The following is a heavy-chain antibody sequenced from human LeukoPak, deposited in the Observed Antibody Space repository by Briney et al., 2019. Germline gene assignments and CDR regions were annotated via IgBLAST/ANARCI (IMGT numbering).Heavy chain of an antibody. CDR1: GFTFSSYA. Sequence: GGSLRLSCAASGFTFSSYAMSWVRQAPGKGREWGSSISGSGGSTYYPDSVKGRLTISRDNSKNTLYLKMNSLRAEDPAVYYCAKALRGYYYYMDVWGKGTTVTVSS. CDR3: AKALRGYYYYMDV. J-gene: IGHJ6*03. CDR2: ISGSGGST. D-gene: IGHD2-15*01. V-gene: IGHV3-23*01.